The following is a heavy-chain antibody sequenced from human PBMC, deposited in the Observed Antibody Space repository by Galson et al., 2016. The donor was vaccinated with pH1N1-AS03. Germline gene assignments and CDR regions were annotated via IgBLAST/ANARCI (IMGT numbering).Heavy chain of an antibody. CDR1: GSTFKNYA. V-gene: IGHV3-23*01. Sequence: SLRLSCAASGSTFKNYAMSWVRQAPGKGLEWVSVISGIGTSTYYAASVKGRFSISRDNARNTLSLQMDGLRAEDTALYYCAKEGDEGAFDCWGQGTLVTVAP. J-gene: IGHJ4*02. CDR2: ISGIGTST. CDR3: AKEGDEGAFDC.